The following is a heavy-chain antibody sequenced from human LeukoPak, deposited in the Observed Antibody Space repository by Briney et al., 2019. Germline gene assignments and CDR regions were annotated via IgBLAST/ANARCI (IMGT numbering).Heavy chain of an antibody. CDR2: IWYDGSDK. V-gene: IGHV3-33*01. CDR3: TILAVASDFDY. Sequence: PGGSLRLSCAVSGFAFSSYGMHWVRQAPGKGLEWVAIIWYDGSDKYYGASVKGRFTISRDNSKNTLYLQMNSLRAEDTAVYYCTILAVASDFDYWGQGTLVTVSS. D-gene: IGHD6-19*01. CDR1: GFAFSSYG. J-gene: IGHJ4*02.